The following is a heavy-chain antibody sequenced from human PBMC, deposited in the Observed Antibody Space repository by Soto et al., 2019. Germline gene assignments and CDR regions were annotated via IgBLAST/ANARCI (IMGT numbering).Heavy chain of an antibody. CDR1: GFTFSSYA. D-gene: IGHD2-8*01. CDR2: ISGSGGST. V-gene: IGHV3-23*01. CDR3: AKAIGRYCTNGVCYTPWFDP. J-gene: IGHJ5*02. Sequence: PGESLKISCAASGFTFSSYAMSWVRQAPGKGLEWVSAISGSGGSTYYADSVKGRFTISRDNSKNTLYLQMNSLRAEDTAVYYCAKAIGRYCTNGVCYTPWFDPWGQGTLVTVS.